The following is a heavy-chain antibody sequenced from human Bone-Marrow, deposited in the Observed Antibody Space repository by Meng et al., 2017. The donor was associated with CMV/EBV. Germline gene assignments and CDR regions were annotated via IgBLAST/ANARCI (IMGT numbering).Heavy chain of an antibody. J-gene: IGHJ4*02. Sequence: GESLKISCAASGFTFSSYAMHWVRQAPGKGLEWVAVISYDGSNKYYADSVKGRFTISRDNSKNTLYLQMNSLRAEDTAVYYCARVRYYDSRGTPGDIDYWGQGTLVTLSS. CDR1: GFTFSSYA. D-gene: IGHD3-22*01. CDR3: ARVRYYDSRGTPGDIDY. CDR2: ISYDGSNK. V-gene: IGHV3-30-3*01.